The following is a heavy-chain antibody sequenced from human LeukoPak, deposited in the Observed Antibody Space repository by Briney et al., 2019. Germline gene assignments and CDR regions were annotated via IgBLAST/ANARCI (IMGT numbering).Heavy chain of an antibody. CDR3: ARLGIAAAEPPFDP. J-gene: IGHJ5*02. CDR2: IWYDGSNK. Sequence: GGSLRLSWAASGFTFSSYGMHWVRQAPGKGLEWVAVIWYDGSNKYYADSVKGRFTISRDNSKNTLYLQMNSLRAEDTAVYYCARLGIAAAEPPFDPWGQGTLVTVSS. V-gene: IGHV3-33*01. CDR1: GFTFSSYG. D-gene: IGHD6-13*01.